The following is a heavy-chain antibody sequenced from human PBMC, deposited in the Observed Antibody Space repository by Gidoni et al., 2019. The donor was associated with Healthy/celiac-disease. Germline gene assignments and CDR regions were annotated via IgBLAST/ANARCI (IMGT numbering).Heavy chain of an antibody. J-gene: IGHJ3*02. D-gene: IGHD6-6*01. CDR2: ISWNSGSI. Sequence: EVQLVEYGGGLVQRGRSLRLSCAASGFTLDDYAMHWVRQAPGKGLEWVSGISWNSGSIGYAYSVKGRFTISRDNAKNSLYLQMNSLRAEDTALYYCAKDKSSSSGAFDIWGQGTMVTVSS. CDR3: AKDKSSSSGAFDI. CDR1: GFTLDDYA. V-gene: IGHV3-9*01.